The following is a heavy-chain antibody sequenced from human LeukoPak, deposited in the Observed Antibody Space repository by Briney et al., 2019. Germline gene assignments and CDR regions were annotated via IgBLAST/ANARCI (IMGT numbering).Heavy chain of an antibody. CDR3: AREYSSSSGKALDY. J-gene: IGHJ4*02. V-gene: IGHV3-48*02. CDR1: GLAFSTYS. CDR2: ISSSSSTI. D-gene: IGHD6-6*01. Sequence: GGSLRLSCAASGLAFSTYSMNWVRQAPGKGLEWVSYISSSSSTIYYADSVKGRFTISRDNAKNSLHLQMNTLRDEDTAVYYCAREYSSSSGKALDYWGQGTLVTVSS.